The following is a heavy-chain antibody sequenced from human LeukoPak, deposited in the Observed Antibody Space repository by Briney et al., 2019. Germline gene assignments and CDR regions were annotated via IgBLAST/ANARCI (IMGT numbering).Heavy chain of an antibody. Sequence: SVKVSCKASGGTFSSYAISWVRQAPGQGLEWMGGIIPIFGTANYAQKFQGRVTITADESTSTAYMELSSLRSEDTAVYYCARTERYYGSQNWFDHWGQGTLVTVSS. D-gene: IGHD3-10*01. CDR2: IIPIFGTA. CDR1: GGTFSSYA. CDR3: ARTERYYGSQNWFDH. V-gene: IGHV1-69*13. J-gene: IGHJ5*02.